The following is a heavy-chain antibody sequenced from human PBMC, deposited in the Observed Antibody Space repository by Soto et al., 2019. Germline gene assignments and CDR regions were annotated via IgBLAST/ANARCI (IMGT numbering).Heavy chain of an antibody. D-gene: IGHD3-16*02. Sequence: QVQLVQSGAEVKKPGSSVKVSCKASGGTFSSYTISWVRQAPGQGLEWMGRIIPILGIANYAQKFQGRVTITADKSTSTAYMELSSLRSDDTAVYYCARDQTSMGELSLRNYWGQGTLVTVSS. CDR1: GGTFSSYT. CDR2: IIPILGIA. CDR3: ARDQTSMGELSLRNY. J-gene: IGHJ4*02. V-gene: IGHV1-69*08.